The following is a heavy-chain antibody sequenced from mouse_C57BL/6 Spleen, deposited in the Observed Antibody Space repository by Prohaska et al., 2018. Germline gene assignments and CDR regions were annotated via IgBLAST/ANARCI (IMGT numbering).Heavy chain of an antibody. D-gene: IGHD1-1*01. CDR2: IRSKSNNYAT. J-gene: IGHJ2*01. CDR3: VRDYYGSSVDY. V-gene: IGHV10-1*01. CDR1: GFSFNTYA. Sequence: EVQLVESGGGLVQPKGSLKLSCAASGFSFNTYAMNWVRQAPGKGLEWVARIRSKSNNYATYYADSVKDRVTISRDDSESMLYLQMNNLKTEDTAMYYCVRDYYGSSVDYWGQGTTLTVSS.